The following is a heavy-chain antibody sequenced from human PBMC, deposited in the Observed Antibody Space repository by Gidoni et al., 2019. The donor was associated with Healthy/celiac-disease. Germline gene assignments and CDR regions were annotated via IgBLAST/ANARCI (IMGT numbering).Heavy chain of an antibody. CDR3: ARGGPVDTAMVSFDY. CDR1: GGSIRSGDYY. CDR2: IYYSGST. D-gene: IGHD5-18*01. Sequence: QVQLQELGPGLVKPSQTLSLTCTVPGGSIRSGDYYWSWIRQPPGKGLEWIGYIYYSGSTYYNPSLKSRVTISVDTSKNQFSLKLSSVTAADTAVYYCARGGPVDTAMVSFDYWGQGTLVTVSS. V-gene: IGHV4-30-4*01. J-gene: IGHJ4*02.